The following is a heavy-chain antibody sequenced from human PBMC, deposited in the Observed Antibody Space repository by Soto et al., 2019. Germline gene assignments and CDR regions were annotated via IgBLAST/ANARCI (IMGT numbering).Heavy chain of an antibody. CDR3: ASGPFRMYDYAIGRARDDI. CDR1: GDKFTNDW. J-gene: IGHJ3*02. Sequence: KVRRKGSGDKFTNDWISRVLQKKGKGLEWMERIDPSASYTNFSPSFQGHVTISADKSTSTAYLQWCSLKASDTAMYYCASGPFRMYDYAIGRARDDISGQGT. CDR2: IDPSASYT. D-gene: IGHD4-17*01. V-gene: IGHV5-10-1*01.